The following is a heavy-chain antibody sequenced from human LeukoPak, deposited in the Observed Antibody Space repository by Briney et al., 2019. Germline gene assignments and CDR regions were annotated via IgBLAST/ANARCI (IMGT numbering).Heavy chain of an antibody. J-gene: IGHJ4*02. CDR3: AAKGNGYTGIYVFAH. D-gene: IGHD5-12*01. CDR1: ALTFSHYG. Sequence: GGSLRLSCAASALTFSHYGMHWVRQAPGKGLEWVSVFYAGGSTYYTDSVKGRFTISRDTSKNSLYLQMNSLRPEDTAVYYCAAKGNGYTGIYVFAHWGQGTLVTVSS. CDR2: FYAGGST. V-gene: IGHV3-66*01.